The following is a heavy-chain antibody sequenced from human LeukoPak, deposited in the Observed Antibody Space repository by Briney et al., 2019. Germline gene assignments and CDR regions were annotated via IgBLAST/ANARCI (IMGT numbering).Heavy chain of an antibody. Sequence: PSETLSLTCTVSGGSISSYYWSWIRQPAGKGLEWIGRIYTSGSTNYNPSLKSRVTISVDTSKNQFSLKLSSVTAADTAVYYCARDREYSSSPGYFDLWGRGTLVTVSS. V-gene: IGHV4-4*07. J-gene: IGHJ2*01. CDR2: IYTSGST. CDR1: GGSISSYY. CDR3: ARDREYSSSPGYFDL. D-gene: IGHD6-6*01.